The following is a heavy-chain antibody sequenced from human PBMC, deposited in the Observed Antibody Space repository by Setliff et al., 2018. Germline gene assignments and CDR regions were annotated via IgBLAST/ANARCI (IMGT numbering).Heavy chain of an antibody. J-gene: IGHJ4*02. CDR2: INHSGST. Sequence: SETLSLTCTVYGGSLSDYYWSWVRQPPGKGLEWIVEINHSGSTNYSPSLKSRVTISVDMSKNQLSLKLSSVTAADTAAYYCRFWDGSYKNDYWGQGTLVTVSS. CDR3: RFWDGSYKNDY. CDR1: GGSLSDYY. V-gene: IGHV4-34*01. D-gene: IGHD3-3*01.